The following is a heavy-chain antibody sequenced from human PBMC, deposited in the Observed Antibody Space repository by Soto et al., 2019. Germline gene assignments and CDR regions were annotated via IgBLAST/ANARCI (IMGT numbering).Heavy chain of an antibody. V-gene: IGHV1-69*13. CDR2: IIPIFGTA. D-gene: IGHD5-12*01. CDR1: GGTFSSYA. Sequence: ASVKVSCKASGGTFSSYAISWVRQAPGQGLEWMGGIIPIFGTANYAQKFQGRVTITADESTSTAYMELSSLRSEDTAVYYCARFNSGYSGYDDYYYYCMDVWGQGTTVTVSS. CDR3: ARFNSGYSGYDDYYYYCMDV. J-gene: IGHJ6*02.